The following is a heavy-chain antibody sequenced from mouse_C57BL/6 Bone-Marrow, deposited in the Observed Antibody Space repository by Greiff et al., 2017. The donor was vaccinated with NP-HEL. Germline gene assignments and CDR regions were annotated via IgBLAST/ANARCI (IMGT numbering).Heavy chain of an antibody. CDR1: GYAFSSSW. Sequence: QVQLQQSGPELVKPGASVKISCKASGYAFSSSWMNWVKQRPGKGLEWIGRIYPGDGDTNYNGKFKGKATLTADKSSSTAYMQLSSLTSEDSAVYFCARGGFTTVVFDYWGQGTTLTVSS. CDR3: ARGGFTTVVFDY. V-gene: IGHV1-82*01. J-gene: IGHJ2*01. CDR2: IYPGDGDT. D-gene: IGHD1-1*01.